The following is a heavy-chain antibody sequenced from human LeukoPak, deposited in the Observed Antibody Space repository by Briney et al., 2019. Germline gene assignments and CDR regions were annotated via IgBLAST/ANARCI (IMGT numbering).Heavy chain of an antibody. D-gene: IGHD3-22*01. Sequence: GGSLRLSCAASGFTFSNYAMSWVRQAPGKGLEWVSAISVGGIGTYYADSVKGRFTISRDDSKNTLYLQMNSLRDEDTAVYYCAKDGDYYDSSGYYPDYWGQGTLVTVSS. CDR1: GFTFSNYA. CDR3: AKDGDYYDSSGYYPDY. V-gene: IGHV3-23*01. CDR2: ISVGGIGT. J-gene: IGHJ4*02.